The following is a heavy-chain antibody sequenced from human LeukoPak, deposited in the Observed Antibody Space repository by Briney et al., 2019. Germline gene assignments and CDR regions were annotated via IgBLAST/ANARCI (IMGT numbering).Heavy chain of an antibody. J-gene: IGHJ3*02. CDR3: ARLQLGSDDAFDI. D-gene: IGHD5-18*01. CDR1: GGSISSYY. CDR2: IYYSGST. V-gene: IGHV4-59*01. Sequence: SETLSLTCTVSGGSISSYYWSWIRQPPGKGLEWIGYIYYSGSTNHNPSLKSRVTISVDTSKNQFSLKLSSVTAADTAVYYCARLQLGSDDAFDIWGQGTMATVSS.